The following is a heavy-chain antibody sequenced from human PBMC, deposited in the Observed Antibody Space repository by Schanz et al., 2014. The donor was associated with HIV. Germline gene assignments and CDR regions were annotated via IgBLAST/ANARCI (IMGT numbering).Heavy chain of an antibody. CDR3: ARGGLGVVAEGNAFDL. J-gene: IGHJ3*01. D-gene: IGHD2-15*01. CDR2: ISSDSSYI. CDR1: GFTFSIYS. Sequence: EGQLVESGGGLVQPGGSLRLSCAASGFTFSIYSMNWVRQAPGKGLEWVSSISSDSSYIFYADSMKGRFTISRDNARNSLYLQIRSLRAEDTAVYYCARGGLGVVAEGNAFDLWGQGTLVTVSS. V-gene: IGHV3-21*01.